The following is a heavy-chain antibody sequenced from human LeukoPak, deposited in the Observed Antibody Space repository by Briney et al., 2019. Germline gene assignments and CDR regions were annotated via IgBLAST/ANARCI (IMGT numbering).Heavy chain of an antibody. Sequence: SQTLSLTCAISGDGVSSLSAAWIWIRQSPSRGLEWLGRTYYRSKWYNDYAVSVKSRISINPDTSKNQFSLQLKSMTPEDTAVYYCAREEDCYITSCYGTVYFDYWGQGTLVTVSS. CDR1: GDGVSSLSAA. J-gene: IGHJ4*02. D-gene: IGHD2-2*01. CDR3: AREEDCYITSCYGTVYFDY. V-gene: IGHV6-1*01. CDR2: TYYRSKWYN.